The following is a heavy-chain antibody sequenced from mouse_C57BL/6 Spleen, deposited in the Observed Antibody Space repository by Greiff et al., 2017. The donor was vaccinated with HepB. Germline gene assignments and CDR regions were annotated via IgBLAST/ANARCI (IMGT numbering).Heavy chain of an antibody. CDR2: IDPSDSYT. D-gene: IGHD2-4*01. CDR1: GYTFTSYW. J-gene: IGHJ2*01. CDR3: ASYDYDGYGY. V-gene: IGHV1-59*01. Sequence: VQLQQPGADLVRPGTSVKLSCKASGYTFTSYWMHWVKQRPGQGLEWIGVIDPSDSYTNYNQKFKGKATLTVDTSSSTAYMQLSSLTSEDSAVYYCASYDYDGYGYWGQGTTLTVSS.